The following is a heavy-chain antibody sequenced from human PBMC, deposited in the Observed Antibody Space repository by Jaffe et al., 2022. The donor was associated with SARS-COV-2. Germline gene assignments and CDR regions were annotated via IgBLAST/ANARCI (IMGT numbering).Heavy chain of an antibody. CDR2: IYYSGST. CDR1: GGSISSYY. Sequence: QVQLQESGPGLVKPSETLSLTCTVSGGSISSYYWSWIRQPPGKGLEWIGYIYYSGSTNYNPSLKSRVTISVDTSKNQFSLKLSSVTAADTAVYYCARGMDCSGGSCYSGEGSPAFDYWGQGTLVTVSS. CDR3: ARGMDCSGGSCYSGEGSPAFDY. D-gene: IGHD2-15*01. V-gene: IGHV4-59*01. J-gene: IGHJ4*02.